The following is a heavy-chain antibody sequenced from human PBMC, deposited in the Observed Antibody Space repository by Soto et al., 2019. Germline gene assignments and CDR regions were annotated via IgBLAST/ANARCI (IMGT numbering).Heavy chain of an antibody. Sequence: EVQLVESGGGQVQPGGSLTLSCAVSGFTLRSYWMHWVRQAPGKGLEWVARIDSDGRTTNYADSVKGRFTISRDNDKNTVLLHMNSLRAEDRAVYDCARGVVVYHKRVRGRDRVDPWGQGTMVTVSS. V-gene: IGHV3-74*01. CDR1: GFTLRSYW. CDR2: IDSDGRTT. CDR3: ARGVVVYHKRVRGRDRVDP. J-gene: IGHJ5*02. D-gene: IGHD2-8*02.